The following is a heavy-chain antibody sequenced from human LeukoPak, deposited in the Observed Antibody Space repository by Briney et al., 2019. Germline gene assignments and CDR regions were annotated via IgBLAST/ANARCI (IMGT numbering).Heavy chain of an antibody. D-gene: IGHD5-24*01. Sequence: GGSLRLSCEASGFTFSSYSMNWIRQAPGKGLEWVSYISSSSSTIYYADSVKGRFTISRDNAKNSLYLQMNSLRDEDTAVYYCARDEMATITDFDYWGQGTLVTVSS. J-gene: IGHJ4*02. CDR1: GFTFSSYS. CDR3: ARDEMATITDFDY. V-gene: IGHV3-48*02. CDR2: ISSSSSTI.